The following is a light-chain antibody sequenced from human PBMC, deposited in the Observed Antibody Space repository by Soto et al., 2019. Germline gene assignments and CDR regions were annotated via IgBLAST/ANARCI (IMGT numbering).Light chain of an antibody. CDR1: SSSIGAGYD. CDR3: QSYDSSLYGYV. V-gene: IGLV1-40*01. CDR2: ANS. J-gene: IGLJ1*01. Sequence: QSALTQPLSVSGAPGQRVTISCAGSSSSIGAGYDVHWYQQLPGAAPKLLIYANSNRPSGVPDRFSGSKSGTSASPAITGLQAEDEADYYCQSYDSSLYGYVFGSGTKVTVL.